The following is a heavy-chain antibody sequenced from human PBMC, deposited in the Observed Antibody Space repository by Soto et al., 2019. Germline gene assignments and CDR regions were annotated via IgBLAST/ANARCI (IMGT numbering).Heavy chain of an antibody. J-gene: IGHJ3*02. CDR2: IYYIGSI. CDR3: ARQRESGYYTPRDAFDI. CDR1: GGSISSGDYY. V-gene: IGHV4-30-4*01. Sequence: PSETLFLTCTASGGSISSGDYYWSWIRQPPGKGLEWIGYIYYIGSIYYNPSLQSRVTISMDTSKNHFSLKLTSVTAADTAVYYCARQRESGYYTPRDAFDIWGQGTMVTASS. D-gene: IGHD3-3*01.